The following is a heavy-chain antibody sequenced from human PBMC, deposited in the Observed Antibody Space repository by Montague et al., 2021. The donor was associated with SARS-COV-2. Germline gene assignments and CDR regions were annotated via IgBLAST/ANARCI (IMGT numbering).Heavy chain of an antibody. D-gene: IGHD3-10*01. CDR2: IYYSGST. CDR3: ALNYFRVRSWYGMDV. J-gene: IGHJ6*02. V-gene: IGHV4-31*03. Sequence: TLSITCTVSGGSISSGGYYWSWIRQHPGKGLEWIGYIYYSGSTYYNPSLKSRVTISVDTSKNQFSLKLSSVTAADTAVYYCALNYFRVRSWYGMDVWGQGTTVTVSS. CDR1: GGSISSGGYY.